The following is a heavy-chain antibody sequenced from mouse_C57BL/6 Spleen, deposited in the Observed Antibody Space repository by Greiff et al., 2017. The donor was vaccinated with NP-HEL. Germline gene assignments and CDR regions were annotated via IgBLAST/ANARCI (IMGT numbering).Heavy chain of an antibody. J-gene: IGHJ4*01. CDR2: IDPANGNT. CDR3: ARSPHYYGSRDYAMDY. V-gene: IGHV14-3*01. CDR1: GFNIKNTY. Sequence: EVQLQQSVAELVRPGASVKLSCTASGFNIKNTYMHWVKQRPEQGLEWIGRIDPANGNTKYAPKFQGKATITADTPSNTAYLQLSSLTSEDTAIYYCARSPHYYGSRDYAMDYWGQGTSVTVSS. D-gene: IGHD1-1*01.